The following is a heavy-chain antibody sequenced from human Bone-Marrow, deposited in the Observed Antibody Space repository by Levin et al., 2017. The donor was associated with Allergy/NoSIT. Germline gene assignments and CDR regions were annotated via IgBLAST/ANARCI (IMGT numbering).Heavy chain of an antibody. J-gene: IGHJ4*02. CDR3: ASVGEMATTKRATRG. CDR1: GFTFSSYW. Sequence: GGSLRLSCAASGFTFSSYWMSWVRQAPGKGLEWVANIKQDGSEKYYVDSVKGRFTISRDNAKNSLYLQMNSLRAEDTAVYYCASVGEMATTKRATRGWGQGTLVTVSS. V-gene: IGHV3-7*01. D-gene: IGHD5-24*01. CDR2: IKQDGSEK.